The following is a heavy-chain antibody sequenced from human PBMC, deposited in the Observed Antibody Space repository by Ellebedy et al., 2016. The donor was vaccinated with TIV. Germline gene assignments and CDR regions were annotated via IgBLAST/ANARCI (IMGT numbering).Heavy chain of an antibody. J-gene: IGHJ4*02. CDR2: ISGSGGNT. CDR1: GFTFSSYA. V-gene: IGHV3-23*01. Sequence: GESLKISCAASGFTFSSYAMSWVRQAPGKGLEWVSGISGSGGNTYYADSVKGRFAISRDNSKNTLYLQMNSLRAEDTAVYYCARDGIVGGPTEYYFDSWGQGTLVTVSS. CDR3: ARDGIVGGPTEYYFDS. D-gene: IGHD1-26*01.